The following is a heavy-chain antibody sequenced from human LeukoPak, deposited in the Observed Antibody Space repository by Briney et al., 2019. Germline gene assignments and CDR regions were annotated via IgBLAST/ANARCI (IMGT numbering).Heavy chain of an antibody. D-gene: IGHD4-17*01. Sequence: GSLRLSCAASGFTFSSYAMSWIRQAPGKGLEWIGEINHSGSTNYNPSLKSRVTISVDTSKNQFSLKLSSVTAADTAVYYCARRNYGDYGFDYWGQGALVTVSS. J-gene: IGHJ4*02. CDR2: INHSGST. V-gene: IGHV4-34*01. CDR3: ARRNYGDYGFDY. CDR1: GFTFSSYA.